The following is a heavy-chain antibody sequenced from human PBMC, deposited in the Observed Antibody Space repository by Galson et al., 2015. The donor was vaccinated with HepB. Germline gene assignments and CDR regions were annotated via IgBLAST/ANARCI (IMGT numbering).Heavy chain of an antibody. CDR2: FDPEDGET. J-gene: IGHJ6*02. D-gene: IGHD2-15*01. CDR1: GYTLTELS. Sequence: SVKVSCKVSGYTLTELSMHWVRQAPGKGLEWMGGFDPEDGETIYAQKFQGRVTMTEDTSTDTAYMELSSLRSEDTAVYYCATSILKVVVAATLRPSYDGMDGWGQGTPVTASS. CDR3: ATSILKVVVAATLRPSYDGMDG. V-gene: IGHV1-24*01.